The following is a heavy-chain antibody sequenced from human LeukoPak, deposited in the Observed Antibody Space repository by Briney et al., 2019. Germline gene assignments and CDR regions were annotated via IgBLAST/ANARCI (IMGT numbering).Heavy chain of an antibody. CDR2: IYYSGST. CDR3: AIVVVPAATGYYYYGMDV. Sequence: PSETLSLTCTVSGGSISSSSYYWGWIRQPPGKGLEWIGSIYYSGSTYYNPSLKSRVTISVDTSKNQFSLKLSSVTAADTAVYYCAIVVVPAATGYYYYGMDVWGQGTTVTVSS. V-gene: IGHV4-39*01. CDR1: GGSISSSSYY. D-gene: IGHD2-2*01. J-gene: IGHJ6*02.